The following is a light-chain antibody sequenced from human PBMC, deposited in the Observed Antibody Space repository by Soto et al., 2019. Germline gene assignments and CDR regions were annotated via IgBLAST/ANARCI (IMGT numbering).Light chain of an antibody. CDR1: QSVSSSY. CDR3: QQYCSSPWT. J-gene: IGKJ1*01. CDR2: GAS. Sequence: EIVLTQSPGTLSLSPGERATLSCRASQSVSSSYLAWYQQKPGQAPRLLIYGASSRATGIPHRFSGSGSGTDFTLTISRLEPEDFAVYYCQQYCSSPWTFGQGTKVEIK. V-gene: IGKV3-20*01.